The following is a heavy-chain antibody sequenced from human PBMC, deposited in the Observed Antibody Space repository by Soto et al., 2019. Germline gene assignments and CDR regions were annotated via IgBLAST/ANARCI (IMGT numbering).Heavy chain of an antibody. D-gene: IGHD2-2*01. Sequence: GGSLRLSCAASGFTFSSYAMHWVRQAPGKGLECVAVISYDGRNKYYADSVKGRFTISRDKSKNTLYLQMNSLRAEDTAVYYCARGPSSLTRVDYWGQGTLLTVSS. CDR1: GFTFSSYA. J-gene: IGHJ4*02. CDR3: ARGPSSLTRVDY. CDR2: ISYDGRNK. V-gene: IGHV3-30*04.